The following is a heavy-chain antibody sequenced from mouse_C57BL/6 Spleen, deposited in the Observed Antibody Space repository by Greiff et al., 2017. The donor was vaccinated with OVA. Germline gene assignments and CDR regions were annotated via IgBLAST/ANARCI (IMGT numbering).Heavy chain of an antibody. CDR3: ARGEGPHYYAMDY. CDR2: INYDGSST. Sequence: EVQVVESEGGLVQPGSSMKLSCTASGFTFSDYYMAWVRQVPEKGLEWVANINYDGSSTYYLDSLKSRFIISRDNAKNILYLQMSSLKSEDTATYYCARGEGPHYYAMDYWGQGTSVTVSS. D-gene: IGHD3-3*01. V-gene: IGHV5-16*01. CDR1: GFTFSDYY. J-gene: IGHJ4*01.